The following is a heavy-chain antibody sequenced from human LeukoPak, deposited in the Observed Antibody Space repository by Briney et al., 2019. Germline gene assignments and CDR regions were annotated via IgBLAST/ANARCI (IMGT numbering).Heavy chain of an antibody. V-gene: IGHV3-23*01. CDR3: AKPVLNSSSWYDY. CDR1: GFTFSSYA. CDR2: ITIDSST. D-gene: IGHD6-13*01. J-gene: IGHJ4*02. Sequence: GGSLRLSCAASGFTFSSYAMSWVRQAPGKGLEWVSTITIDSSTYYADSVKGRFTISRDNSNNTLYLQMNSLRAEDTAVYYCAKPVLNSSSWYDYWGQGTLVTVSS.